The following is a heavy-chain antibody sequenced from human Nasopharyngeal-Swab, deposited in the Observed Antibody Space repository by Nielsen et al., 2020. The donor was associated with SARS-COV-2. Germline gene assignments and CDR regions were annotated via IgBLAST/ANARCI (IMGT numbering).Heavy chain of an antibody. Sequence: ESLKISCAVYGGSFSGYYWSWIRQPPGKGLEWIGEINHSGSTNYNPSLKSRVTISVDTSKNQFSLKLSSVTAADTAVYYCASYCGGDCYAFDYWGQGTLVTVSS. CDR3: ASYCGGDCYAFDY. CDR2: INHSGST. D-gene: IGHD2-21*02. CDR1: GGSFSGYY. J-gene: IGHJ4*02. V-gene: IGHV4-34*01.